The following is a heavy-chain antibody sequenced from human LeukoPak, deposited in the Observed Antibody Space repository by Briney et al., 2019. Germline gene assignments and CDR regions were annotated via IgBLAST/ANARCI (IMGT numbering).Heavy chain of an antibody. CDR3: ARASTVDYDFWSGYPSYYYYYMDV. V-gene: IGHV3-23*01. CDR2: SSGSGDNT. J-gene: IGHJ6*03. CDR1: GITFSSHG. D-gene: IGHD3-3*01. Sequence: GGSLRLYCAASGITFSSHGMSWVRQAPGRGLEWVSTSSGSGDNTYFADSVKGRFTISRDNSKNTLYLQMNSLRAEDTAVYYCARASTVDYDFWSGYPSYYYYYMDVWGKGTTVTVSS.